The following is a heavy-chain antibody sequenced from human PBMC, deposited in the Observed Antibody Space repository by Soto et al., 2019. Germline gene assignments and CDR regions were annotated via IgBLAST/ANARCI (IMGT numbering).Heavy chain of an antibody. CDR1: GFTFSSYA. D-gene: IGHD6-19*01. V-gene: IGHV3-23*01. Sequence: TGGSLRLSCAASGFTFSSYAMSWVRQAPGKGLEWVPAISGSGGSTYYADSVKGRFTTSRDNSKNTLYLQMNSLRAEDTAVYYCAKEQWLVDYYYYGMDVWGQGTTVTVSS. CDR2: ISGSGGST. J-gene: IGHJ6*02. CDR3: AKEQWLVDYYYYGMDV.